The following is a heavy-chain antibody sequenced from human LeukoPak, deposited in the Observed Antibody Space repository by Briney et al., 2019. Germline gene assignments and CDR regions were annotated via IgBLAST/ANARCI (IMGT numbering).Heavy chain of an antibody. CDR1: GFTFSSYA. Sequence: GVSVRLSCAASGFTFSSYAMSWVRQAPGKGLEGVSAISGSGGSTYYADAGKGRFTISRDNSKNTLYLQMNSLRAQDTAVYYCAKVSFRYYYDRSGYSHDYWGQGTLVTVSS. D-gene: IGHD3-22*01. CDR3: AKVSFRYYYDRSGYSHDY. V-gene: IGHV3-23*01. CDR2: ISGSGGST. J-gene: IGHJ4*02.